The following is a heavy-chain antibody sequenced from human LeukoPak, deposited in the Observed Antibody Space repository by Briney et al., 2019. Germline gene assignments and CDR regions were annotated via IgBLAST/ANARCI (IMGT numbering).Heavy chain of an antibody. V-gene: IGHV4-61*01. Sequence: PSETLSLTCTVSGSSVSSGSYYWSWIRQPPGKGLEWIGYIYYSGSTNYNPSLKSRVTISVDTSKNQFSLKLSSVTAADTAVYYCARGPWATIDYWGQGTLVTVSS. CDR1: GSSVSSGSYY. CDR2: IYYSGST. D-gene: IGHD5-12*01. CDR3: ARGPWATIDY. J-gene: IGHJ4*02.